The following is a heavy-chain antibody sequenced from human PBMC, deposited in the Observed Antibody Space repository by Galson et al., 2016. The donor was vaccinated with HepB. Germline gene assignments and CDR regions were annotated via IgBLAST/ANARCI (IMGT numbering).Heavy chain of an antibody. CDR1: GLTFSNVW. J-gene: IGHJ4*02. V-gene: IGHV3-15*01. D-gene: IGHD3-3*01. CDR2: IKSKADGGTI. Sequence: SLRLSCAVSGLTFSNVWMSWVRQAPGKGLEWVGRIKSKADGGTIDYAAPVKGRFTISRDDSRNSLYLQMNSLKTEDTTLYYCATSGVVDYWSGYDYWGQGTLVTVSS. CDR3: ATSGVVDYWSGYDY.